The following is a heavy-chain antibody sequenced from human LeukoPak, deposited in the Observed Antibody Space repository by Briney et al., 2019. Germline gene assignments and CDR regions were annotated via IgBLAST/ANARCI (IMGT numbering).Heavy chain of an antibody. CDR1: GYTFTSYA. J-gene: IGHJ5*02. CDR2: IHVGNGDT. CDR3: TRDHFVGAAPFGP. V-gene: IGHV1-3*01. Sequence: ASVTVSCEASGYTFTSYAMHWVRQAPGQGLEWMGWIHVGNGDTVVSQNFQGRVTITRDTSASTVYMELSSLRSEDTALYYCTRDHFVGAAPFGPWGQGTLVTVSS. D-gene: IGHD1-26*01.